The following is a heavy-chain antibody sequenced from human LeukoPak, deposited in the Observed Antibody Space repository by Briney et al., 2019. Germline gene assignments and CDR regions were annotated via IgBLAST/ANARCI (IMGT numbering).Heavy chain of an antibody. V-gene: IGHV4-38-2*01. Sequence: SETLSLTCAVSDYSISSGYYWGWIRQPPGKGLEWIGSIYHSGSTYYNPSLKSRVTISVDTSKNQFSLKLSSVTAADTAVYYCASDPYRDAFDIWGQGTMVTVSS. J-gene: IGHJ3*02. CDR3: ASDPYRDAFDI. D-gene: IGHD1-26*01. CDR1: DYSISSGYY. CDR2: IYHSGST.